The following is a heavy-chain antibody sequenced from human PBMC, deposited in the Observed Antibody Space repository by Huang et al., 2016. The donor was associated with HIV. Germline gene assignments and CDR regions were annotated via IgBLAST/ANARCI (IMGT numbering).Heavy chain of an antibody. V-gene: IGHV3-9*01. J-gene: IGHJ4*02. D-gene: IGHD2-8*01. CDR1: GFAFSQYA. Sequence: EVQLVESGGGLVQPGWSLRLSCAACGFAFSQYAVHWVRQCRGKGLEGVSGIGGNSGDSAYADSVRGRFVISRDNAKKSLYLKMNGLRFEDTALYFCVIMDDYFDYWGQGVLVGVSS. CDR2: IGGNSGDS. CDR3: VIMDDYFDY.